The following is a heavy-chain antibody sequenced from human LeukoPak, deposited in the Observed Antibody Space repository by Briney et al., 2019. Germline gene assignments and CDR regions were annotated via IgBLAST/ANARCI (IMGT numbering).Heavy chain of an antibody. CDR3: ARRGSGYSYDY. J-gene: IGHJ4*02. CDR1: GRSISSYY. CDR2: IYYSGNT. Sequence: DTVSLTCTLCGRSISSYYLGWIRQPRGEAQEWIGCIYYSGNTYYNPSLKSRVTISVDTSKNQFSLKLSSVPAADTAVYYCARRGSGYSYDYWGQGPLVSVSS. D-gene: IGHD5-18*01. V-gene: IGHV4-39*01.